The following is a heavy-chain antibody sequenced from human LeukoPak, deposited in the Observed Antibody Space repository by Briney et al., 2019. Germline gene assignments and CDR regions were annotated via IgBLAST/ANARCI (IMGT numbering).Heavy chain of an antibody. CDR2: IRSKANSYAT. Sequence: GGSLRLSCAASGFTFSGSAMHWVRQASGKGLEWVGRIRSKANSYATAYAASVKGRFTISRDDSKNTAYLQMNSLKTEDTAVYYCTRAPYDYVWGSYPRNYYYYGMDVWGQGTTVTVSS. J-gene: IGHJ6*02. CDR3: TRAPYDYVWGSYPRNYYYYGMDV. CDR1: GFTFSGSA. D-gene: IGHD3-16*02. V-gene: IGHV3-73*01.